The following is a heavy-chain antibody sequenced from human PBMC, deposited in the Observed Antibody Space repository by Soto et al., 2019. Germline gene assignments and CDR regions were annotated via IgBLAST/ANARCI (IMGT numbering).Heavy chain of an antibody. CDR1: GGSISSSSYY. CDR3: ARIPSYCSGSYYPPAY. D-gene: IGHD3-10*01. V-gene: IGHV4-39*01. CDR2: IYYSGST. Sequence: ASETLSLTCSVSGGSISSSSYYWGWIRQPPGKGLEWIGSIYYSGSTYYNPSLKSRVTISVDMSKNQFSLKLSSVTAADTAVYYCARIPSYCSGSYYPPAYSGQGTLVTVSS. J-gene: IGHJ4*02.